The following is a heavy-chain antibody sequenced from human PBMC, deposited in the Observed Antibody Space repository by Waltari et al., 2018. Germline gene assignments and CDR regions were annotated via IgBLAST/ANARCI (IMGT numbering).Heavy chain of an antibody. J-gene: IGHJ3*02. V-gene: IGHV1-69*01. CDR3: AKNGEIKLGATNFRDVFDI. D-gene: IGHD1-26*01. Sequence: QVQLVQSGAEVRMPGSSVKVSCKASGGTFNTYAVNWLRQAPGQGLEWMGGIIPIVDTTSKEQKFQGRVTVTADESTTTAYMELSSLRSDDTAVYYCAKNGEIKLGATNFRDVFDIWGQGTLVNVPS. CDR1: GGTFNTYA. CDR2: IIPIVDTT.